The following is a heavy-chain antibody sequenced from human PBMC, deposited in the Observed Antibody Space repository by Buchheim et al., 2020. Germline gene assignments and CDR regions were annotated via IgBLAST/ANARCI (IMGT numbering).Heavy chain of an antibody. J-gene: IGHJ4*02. CDR2: IGSRSSII. CDR1: GFNFSTYH. Sequence: EVQLVESGGGLVQPGGSLRLSCAGSGFNFSTYHMNWVRQAPGKGLEWVSYIGSRSSIIYYADSVKGRFTISRDNSKNTLYLQMNSLRAEDTAVYYCARGGSYEKPAFDYWGQGTL. CDR3: ARGGSYEKPAFDY. D-gene: IGHD3-16*01. V-gene: IGHV3-48*01.